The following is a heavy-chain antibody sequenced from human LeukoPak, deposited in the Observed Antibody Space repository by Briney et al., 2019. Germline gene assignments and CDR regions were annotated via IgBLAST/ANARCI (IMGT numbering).Heavy chain of an antibody. CDR1: GGSISSYY. Sequence: SETLSLTCTVSGGSISSYYWSWIRQPAGKGLEWIGRIYTSGSTNYNPSLKSRVTMSVDTSKNQFSLKLSSATAADTAVYYCARLRDYTSGWLGQFEPWGQGTLVIVSS. J-gene: IGHJ5*02. CDR3: ARLRDYTSGWLGQFEP. CDR2: IYTSGST. D-gene: IGHD6-19*01. V-gene: IGHV4-4*07.